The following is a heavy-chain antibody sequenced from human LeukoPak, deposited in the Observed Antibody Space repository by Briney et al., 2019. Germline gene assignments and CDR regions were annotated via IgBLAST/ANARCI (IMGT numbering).Heavy chain of an antibody. J-gene: IGHJ4*02. CDR2: IYSGGST. CDR1: GFTFSSYW. CDR3: ALAVAGIDY. Sequence: GGSLRLSCAASGFTFSSYWMNWVRQAPGKGLEWVSVIYSGGSTYYADSVKGRFTISRDNSKNTLYLQMNSLRAEDTAVYYCALAVAGIDYWGQGTLVTVSS. V-gene: IGHV3-53*01. D-gene: IGHD6-19*01.